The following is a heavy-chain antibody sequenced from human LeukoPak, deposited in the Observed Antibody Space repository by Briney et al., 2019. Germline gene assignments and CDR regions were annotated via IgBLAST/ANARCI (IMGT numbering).Heavy chain of an antibody. CDR2: IFPSGGEI. V-gene: IGHV3-21*01. Sequence: GGSPRLSCAASGFTFSTFAMIWVRQPPGKGLEWVSSIFPSGGEIHYADSVKGRFTISRDNAKNSLYLQMNSLRAEDTAVYYCARLDQFAFDYWGQGTLVTVSS. D-gene: IGHD5-24*01. J-gene: IGHJ4*02. CDR3: ARLDQFAFDY. CDR1: GFTFSTFA.